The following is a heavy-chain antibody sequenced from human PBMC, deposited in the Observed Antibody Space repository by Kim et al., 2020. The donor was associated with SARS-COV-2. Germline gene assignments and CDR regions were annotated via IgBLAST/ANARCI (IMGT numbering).Heavy chain of an antibody. D-gene: IGHD2-21*01. V-gene: IGHV3-30*03. Sequence: GGSLRLSCAASGFSFINYGIHWVRQTPGKGLEWVALISFDGSAKYYADSVKGRFTISRDHAKNTLYLQMSSLRAEDTAVYYCARDWLFQLVDRVLGYHAKHYGVDVWGRGTTVTVSS. J-gene: IGHJ6*01. CDR3: ARDWLFQLVDRVLGYHAKHYGVDV. CDR1: GFSFINYG. CDR2: ISFDGSAK.